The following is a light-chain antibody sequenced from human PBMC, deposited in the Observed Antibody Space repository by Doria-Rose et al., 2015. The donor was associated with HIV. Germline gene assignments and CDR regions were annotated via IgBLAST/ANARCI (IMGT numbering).Light chain of an antibody. V-gene: IGKV3-20*01. CDR2: DGS. CDR3: HQYGTSWT. CDR1: QSFSSTF. J-gene: IGKJ1*01. Sequence: TQSPGTLSLSPGETATLSCRASQSFSSTFSAWYQQKPGQAPSLLIYDGSTRATGIPDRFSASGSGTDLTLTINRLEPEDFALYYCHQYGTSWTFGQGTKVEI.